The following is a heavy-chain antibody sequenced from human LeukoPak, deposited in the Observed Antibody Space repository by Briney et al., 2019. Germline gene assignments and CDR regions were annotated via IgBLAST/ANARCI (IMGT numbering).Heavy chain of an antibody. CDR1: GGSISSYY. CDR3: VRVELGIMDYYYYMDV. V-gene: IGHV4-59*01. CDR2: IYYSGST. D-gene: IGHD3-16*01. Sequence: KPSETLSLTCIVSGGSISSYYWSWIRQPPGKGLEWIGYIYYSGSTNYNPSLKSRVTISVDTSKNQFSLKLSSVTAADTAVYYCVRVELGIMDYYYYMDVWGKGTTVTVSS. J-gene: IGHJ6*03.